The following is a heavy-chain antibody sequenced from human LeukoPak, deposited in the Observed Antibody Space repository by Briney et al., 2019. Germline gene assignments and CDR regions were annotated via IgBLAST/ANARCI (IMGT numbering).Heavy chain of an antibody. D-gene: IGHD2-2*02. V-gene: IGHV4-34*01. CDR2: INHSGST. CDR3: ARGRVGYCSSTSCYNGRWAKANWFDP. CDR1: GGSFSGYY. Sequence: SETRSLTCAVYGGSFSGYYWSWIRQPPGKGLEWIGEINHSGSTNYNPSLKSRVTISVDTSKNQFSLKLSSVTAADTAVYYCARGRVGYCSSTSCYNGRWAKANWFDPWGQGTLVTVSS. J-gene: IGHJ5*02.